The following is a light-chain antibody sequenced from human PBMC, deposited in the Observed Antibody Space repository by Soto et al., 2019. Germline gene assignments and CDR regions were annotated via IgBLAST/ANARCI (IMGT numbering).Light chain of an antibody. CDR3: QQYYDAPRT. V-gene: IGKV4-1*01. J-gene: IGKJ2*01. Sequence: DIVMTQSPDSLAVSLGERATINCKSSQSILYSDNKKNYLAWYQHKPGQPPNLLIYWASTRASGVPDRFSGSGSGTDFTLTISSLQTEDVAVYYCQQYYDAPRTFGQGPKVEIK. CDR2: WAS. CDR1: QSILYSDNKKNY.